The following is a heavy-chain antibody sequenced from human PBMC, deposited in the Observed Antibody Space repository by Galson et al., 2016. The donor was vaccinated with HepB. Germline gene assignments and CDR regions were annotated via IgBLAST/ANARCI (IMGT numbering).Heavy chain of an antibody. V-gene: IGHV3-23*01. CDR1: GFTLSSYA. Sequence: SLRLSCAASGFTLSSYAMSWVRQAPGKGLQWVTSISGTGGTTYYADSVNGRFTISRDNSKSTMYLQMNGLRAEDTALYYCARDGYNYVPLDSWGQGALVIVSS. CDR3: ARDGYNYVPLDS. J-gene: IGHJ4*02. CDR2: ISGTGGTT. D-gene: IGHD5-24*01.